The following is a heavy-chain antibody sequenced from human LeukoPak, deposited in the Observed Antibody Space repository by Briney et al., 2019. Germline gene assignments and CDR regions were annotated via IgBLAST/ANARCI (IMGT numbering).Heavy chain of an antibody. CDR1: GGSFSGYY. CDR2: INHSGST. V-gene: IGHV4-34*01. Sequence: SETLSLTCAVYGGSFSGYYWSWIRQPPGKGLEWIGEINHSGSTNQNPSLKSRVTISVDTSKNQFSLKLSSVTAADTAVYYCAKSNGYGLVDIWGQGTMVIVS. CDR3: AKSNGYGLVDI. D-gene: IGHD3-10*01. J-gene: IGHJ3*02.